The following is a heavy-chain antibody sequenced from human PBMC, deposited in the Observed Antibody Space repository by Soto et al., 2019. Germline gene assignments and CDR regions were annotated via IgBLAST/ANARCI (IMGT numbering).Heavy chain of an antibody. J-gene: IGHJ6*02. Sequence: PGGSLRLSCVDPGGAGIVNNMSWVRQAPGQGLEWVSVLTANGNTIYADAVKGRFAVSRDISKNTVYLQLNSVTVEDTGLYYCARDALGLDVWGQGTTVTVSS. V-gene: IGHV3-53*01. CDR1: GGAGIVNN. CDR3: ARDALGLDV. CDR2: LTANGNT.